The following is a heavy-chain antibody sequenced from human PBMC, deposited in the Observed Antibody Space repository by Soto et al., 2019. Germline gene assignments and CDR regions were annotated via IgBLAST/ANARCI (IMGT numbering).Heavy chain of an antibody. CDR3: VKDNPQWLVRHAFDI. J-gene: IGHJ3*02. D-gene: IGHD6-19*01. Sequence: GGSLRLSCSASGLTFSSYAMHWVRQAPGKGLEYVSAISSNGGSTYYADSVKGRFTISRDNSKNTLYLQMSSLRAEDTAVYYCVKDNPQWLVRHAFDIWGQGTMVTVSS. CDR1: GLTFSSYA. V-gene: IGHV3-64D*06. CDR2: ISSNGGST.